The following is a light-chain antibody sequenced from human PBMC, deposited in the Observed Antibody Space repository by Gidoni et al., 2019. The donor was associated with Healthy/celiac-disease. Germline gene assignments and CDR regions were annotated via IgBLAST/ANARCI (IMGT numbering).Light chain of an antibody. Sequence: QSVLTQPPSASGTPGQMVTISCSGSSSNIGSNYVYWYQQLPGTAPKLLIYRNNQRPSGVPDRFSGSKSGPSSSLAISGLRSEDEADYYCAAWDDSLSGGVFGGGTKLTVL. V-gene: IGLV1-47*01. CDR3: AAWDDSLSGGV. CDR1: SSNIGSNY. CDR2: RNN. J-gene: IGLJ2*01.